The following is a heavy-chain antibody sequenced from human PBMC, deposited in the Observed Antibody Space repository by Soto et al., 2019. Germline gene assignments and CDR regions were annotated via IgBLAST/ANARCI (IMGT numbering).Heavy chain of an antibody. CDR3: AKDAYYYDSSGYYSGFDY. CDR1: GFTFSSYG. V-gene: IGHV3-30*18. D-gene: IGHD3-22*01. J-gene: IGHJ4*02. Sequence: GGSLRLSCAASGFTFSSYGMHWVRQAPGKGLEWVAVISYDGSNKYYADSVKGRFTISRDNSKNTLYLQMNSLRAEDTAVYYCAKDAYYYDSSGYYSGFDYWGQGTLVTVSS. CDR2: ISYDGSNK.